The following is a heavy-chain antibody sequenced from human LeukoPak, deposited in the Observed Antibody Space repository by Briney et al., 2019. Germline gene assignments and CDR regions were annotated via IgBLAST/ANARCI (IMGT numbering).Heavy chain of an antibody. CDR2: INPSGGST. CDR1: GYTFTSYY. CDR3: ARGTTDAY. V-gene: IGHV1-46*01. Sequence: ASVKVSCKASGYTFTSYYIDWVRQAPGQGLEWMGVINPSGGSTRYAQKFQGRVTMTGDPSTRTVYMELSSLTSDDTAVYCCARGTTDAYWGRGTPVTVSS. D-gene: IGHD1-1*01. J-gene: IGHJ4*02.